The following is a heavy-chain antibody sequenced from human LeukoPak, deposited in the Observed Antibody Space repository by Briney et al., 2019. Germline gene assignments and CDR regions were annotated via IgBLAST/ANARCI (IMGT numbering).Heavy chain of an antibody. CDR3: ARVTVSNEAIDI. CDR1: GFTFSSYN. D-gene: IGHD4-17*01. Sequence: GGSLRLSCAASGFTFSSYNMNWVRQAPGEGLEWVSYISSSASGIYYADSVKGRFTISRDNAKNSLYLQMNSLRAEDTAVYYCARVTVSNEAIDIWGQGTVVTVSS. J-gene: IGHJ3*02. CDR2: ISSSASGI. V-gene: IGHV3-48*01.